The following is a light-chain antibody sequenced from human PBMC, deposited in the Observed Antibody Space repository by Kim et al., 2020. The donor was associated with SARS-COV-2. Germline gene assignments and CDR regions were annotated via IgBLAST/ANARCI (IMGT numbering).Light chain of an antibody. CDR3: AAWDDSLSAL. CDR2: RNN. CDR1: SSNIGSNY. J-gene: IGLJ2*01. V-gene: IGLV1-47*01. Sequence: QSVLTQPPSASGTPGQRVTISCSGSSSNIGSNYVYWYQQLPGTAPKLLIYRNNQRPSGDPDRFSGSKSGTSASLAISGLRSEDEADYYCAAWDDSLSALFGGGTQLTV.